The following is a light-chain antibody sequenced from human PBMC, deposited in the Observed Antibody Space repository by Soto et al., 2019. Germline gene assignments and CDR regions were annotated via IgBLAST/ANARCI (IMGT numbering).Light chain of an antibody. Sequence: AIQMTQSPSSLSASVGDRVTISCRSSQGIGNALGWYQQKPGKPPKLLIYVSSNLPNGDPPTFSGSGSCKGFPLHIRSPEAEDSGTYYCLTDINYPWTFGQGTKVEIK. CDR1: QGIGNA. V-gene: IGKV1-6*01. CDR2: VSS. J-gene: IGKJ1*01. CDR3: LTDINYPWT.